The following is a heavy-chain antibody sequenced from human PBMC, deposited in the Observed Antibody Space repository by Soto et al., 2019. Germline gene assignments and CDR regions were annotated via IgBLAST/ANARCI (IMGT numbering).Heavy chain of an antibody. Sequence: SETLSLTCTVSGDSLNRDAYYWAWLRQPPGKGLEWIATIYYSGTTTFYNPSLESRVTISVHTSKNQFSLNLTSVTAADTALYYCARKVTRPIDAFDIWGQGTKVTVSS. CDR3: ARKVTRPIDAFDI. CDR2: IYYSGTTT. V-gene: IGHV4-39*01. J-gene: IGHJ3*02. CDR1: GDSLNRDAYY. D-gene: IGHD2-21*02.